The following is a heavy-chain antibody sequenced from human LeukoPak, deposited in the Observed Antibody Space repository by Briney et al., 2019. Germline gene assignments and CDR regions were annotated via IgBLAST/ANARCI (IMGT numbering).Heavy chain of an antibody. CDR2: IYSGGTT. CDR3: ARDRWELPLPPLFDY. CDR1: GFSVTDNY. V-gene: IGHV3-53*01. Sequence: PGGSLRLSCAASGFSVTDNYMSWVRQAPGKGLEWVPVIYSGGTTHYADSVKGRFTISRDNAKNSLYLQMNSLRAEDTAVYYCARDRWELPLPPLFDYWGQGTLVTVSS. D-gene: IGHD1-26*01. J-gene: IGHJ4*02.